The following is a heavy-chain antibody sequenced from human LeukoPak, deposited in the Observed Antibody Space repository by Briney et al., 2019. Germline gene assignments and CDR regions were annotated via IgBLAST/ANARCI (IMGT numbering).Heavy chain of an antibody. J-gene: IGHJ5*02. V-gene: IGHV1-2*02. CDR2: INPNSGGT. CDR1: GYTFTDYY. D-gene: IGHD5-12*01. CDR3: ARDAHNGYEFHDWFDP. Sequence: ASVKVSCKASGYTFTDYYIRWVRQAPGQGLEWMGWINPNSGGTKYAQKFQGRVTMTTDTSISTAYMEMSRLTPDDTAVYYCARDAHNGYEFHDWFDPWGQGALVTVSS.